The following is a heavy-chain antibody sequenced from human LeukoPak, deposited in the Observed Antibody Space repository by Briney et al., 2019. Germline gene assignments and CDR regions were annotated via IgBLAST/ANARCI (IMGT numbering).Heavy chain of an antibody. CDR2: INHSGST. CDR3: ARRDRWSSTSCSIRN. J-gene: IGHJ4*02. V-gene: IGHV4-34*01. Sequence: SETLSLTCAVYGGSFSGYYWSWIRQPPGKGLEWIGEINHSGSTNYNPSLKSRVTISVDTSKNQFSLKLSSVTAADTAVYYCARRDRWSSTSCSIRNWGQGTLVTVSS. CDR1: GGSFSGYY. D-gene: IGHD2-2*01.